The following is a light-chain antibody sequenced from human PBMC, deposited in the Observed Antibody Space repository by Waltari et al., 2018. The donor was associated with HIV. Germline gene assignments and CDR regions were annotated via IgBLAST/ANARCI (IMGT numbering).Light chain of an antibody. Sequence: FVLTQPHSVSESPGKSVTIPCTRNSGNIATNYVPWYQQRPGSSPTTVIYEDNQRPSGVPDRFSGSIDSSSNSAALTISGLETDDEADYYCQSYDNNDVIFGGGTRLTVL. CDR3: QSYDNNDVI. CDR1: SGNIATNY. CDR2: EDN. V-gene: IGLV6-57*01. J-gene: IGLJ2*01.